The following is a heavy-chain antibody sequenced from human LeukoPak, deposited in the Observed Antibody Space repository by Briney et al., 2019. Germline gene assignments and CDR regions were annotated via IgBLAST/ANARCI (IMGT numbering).Heavy chain of an antibody. J-gene: IGHJ1*01. D-gene: IGHD3-10*01. V-gene: IGHV3-23*01. CDR1: GFTFSSYA. Sequence: PGGSLRLSCAASGFTFSSYAMSWVRQAPGKGLEWVSAISGSGGSTYYADSVKGRFTISRDNSKNTLYLQMNSLRAEDTAVYYCAKDRMVRGAVEYFQHWGQGTLVTVSS. CDR2: ISGSGGST. CDR3: AKDRMVRGAVEYFQH.